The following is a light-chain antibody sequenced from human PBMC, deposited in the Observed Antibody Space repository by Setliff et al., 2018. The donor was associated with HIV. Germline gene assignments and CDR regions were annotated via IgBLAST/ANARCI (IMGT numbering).Light chain of an antibody. CDR2: RAS. CDR1: QSVSRDS. Sequence: EIVLTQSPDTLSLSAGERATLSCRASQSVSRDSLAWYQKKTGQPPRLLIYRASTRALGIPDRISGSGSGTDFTLTISRLDPEDVAVYYCQQYGGSPPTFGQGTKV. J-gene: IGKJ1*01. V-gene: IGKV3-20*01. CDR3: QQYGGSPPT.